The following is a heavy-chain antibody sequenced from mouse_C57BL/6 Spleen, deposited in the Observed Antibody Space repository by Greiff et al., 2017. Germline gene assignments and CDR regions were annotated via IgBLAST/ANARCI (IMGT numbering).Heavy chain of an antibody. Sequence: VQLQQSGPELVKPGASVKISCKASGYAFSSSWMNWVKQRPGKGLEWIGRIYPGDGDTNYNGKFKGKATLTADKSSSTAYMQLSSLTSEDSAVYFCARDFITTVLARECFDYWGQGTTLTVSS. J-gene: IGHJ2*01. V-gene: IGHV1-82*01. D-gene: IGHD1-1*01. CDR2: IYPGDGDT. CDR1: GYAFSSSW. CDR3: ARDFITTVLARECFDY.